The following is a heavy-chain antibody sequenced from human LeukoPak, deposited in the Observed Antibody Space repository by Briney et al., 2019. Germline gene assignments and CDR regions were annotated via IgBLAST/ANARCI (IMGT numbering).Heavy chain of an antibody. D-gene: IGHD1-1*01. J-gene: IGHJ4*02. CDR2: IYGGGNT. Sequence: PGGSLTLSCAASGFTVSSNYMSWVRQAPGKGLEWVSVIYGGGNTVYADSVQGRFTISRDNSKNTLYLQMSSLRAEDTAVYYCAKSPKTGFLFDYWGKGTLVTVSS. V-gene: IGHV3-66*01. CDR1: GFTVSSNY. CDR3: AKSPKTGFLFDY.